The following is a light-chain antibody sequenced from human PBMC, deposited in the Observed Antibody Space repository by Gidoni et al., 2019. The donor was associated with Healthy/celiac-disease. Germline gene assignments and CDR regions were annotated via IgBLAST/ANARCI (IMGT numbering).Light chain of an antibody. CDR1: QSVSSSY. V-gene: IGKV3-20*01. J-gene: IGKJ3*01. CDR3: QQYGSSHLFT. CDR2: GAS. Sequence: EIVLTQSPGTLSLSPGERATLSCRASQSVSSSYLAWYQQKPGQAPRILIYGASSRATGIPDRFSGSGSGTDFTITISRLEPEDFAVYYCQQYGSSHLFTFGPGTKVDIK.